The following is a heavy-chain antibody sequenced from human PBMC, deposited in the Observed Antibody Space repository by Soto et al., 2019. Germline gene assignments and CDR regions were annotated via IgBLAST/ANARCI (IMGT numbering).Heavy chain of an antibody. CDR2: IYHSGST. J-gene: IGHJ4*02. CDR3: ARGPVVVITRAFDY. Sequence: SETLSLTCAVSGGSISSSNWWSWVRQPPGKGLEWIGEIYHSGSTNYNPSLKSRVTISVDKSKNQFSLKLSPVTAADTAVYYCARGPVVVITRAFDYWGQGTLVTVSS. CDR1: GGSISSSNW. V-gene: IGHV4-4*02. D-gene: IGHD3-22*01.